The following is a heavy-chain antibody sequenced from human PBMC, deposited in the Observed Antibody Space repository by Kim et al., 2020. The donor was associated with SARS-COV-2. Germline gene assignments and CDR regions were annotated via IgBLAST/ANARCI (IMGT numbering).Heavy chain of an antibody. CDR3: AEGYYGSGSDGMDV. V-gene: IGHV4-34*01. Sequence: SETLSLTCAVYGGSFSGYYWSWIRQPPGKGLEWIGEINHSGSTNYNPSLKSRVTISVDTSKNQFSLKLSSVTAADTAVYYCAEGYYGSGSDGMDVWGQGTTVTVSS. CDR2: INHSGST. J-gene: IGHJ6*02. CDR1: GGSFSGYY. D-gene: IGHD3-10*01.